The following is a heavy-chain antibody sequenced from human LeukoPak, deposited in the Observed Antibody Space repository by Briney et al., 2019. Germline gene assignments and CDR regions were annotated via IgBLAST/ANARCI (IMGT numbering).Heavy chain of an antibody. Sequence: SETLSLTCAVYGGSLSGYYWSWLRQPPGKGLEWIGEINHSGSTNYNPSLKSRVTISVDTSKNQFSLKLSSVTAADTAVYYCARARFAIRGVIDYWGQGTLVTVSS. V-gene: IGHV4-34*01. CDR1: GGSLSGYY. CDR2: INHSGST. CDR3: ARARFAIRGVIDY. J-gene: IGHJ4*02. D-gene: IGHD3-10*01.